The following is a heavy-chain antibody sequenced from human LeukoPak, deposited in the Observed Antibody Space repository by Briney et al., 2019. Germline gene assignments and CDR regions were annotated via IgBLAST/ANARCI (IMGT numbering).Heavy chain of an antibody. CDR3: ARYYYDSSGQIEEKGSDAFDI. D-gene: IGHD3-22*01. Sequence: SETLSLTCTVSGGSISSGSYYWSWIRQPAGKGLEWIGRIYTSGSTNYNPSLKSRVTISVDTSKNQFSLKLSSVTAADTAVYYCARYYYDSSGQIEEKGSDAFDIWGQGTMVTVSS. CDR1: GGSISSGSYY. CDR2: IYTSGST. J-gene: IGHJ3*02. V-gene: IGHV4-61*02.